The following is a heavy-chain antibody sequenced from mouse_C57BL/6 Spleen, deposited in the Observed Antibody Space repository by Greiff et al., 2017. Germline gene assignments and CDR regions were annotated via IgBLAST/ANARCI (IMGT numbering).Heavy chain of an antibody. Sequence: EVQLQQSGAELVKPGASVKLSCTASGFNIKDYYMHWVKQRTEQGLEWIGRIDPEDGETKYALKFQGKATITADTSSNTAYLQLSSLTSEDTAVYYCARFHYGNLYDFDYWGQGTTLTVSS. J-gene: IGHJ2*01. V-gene: IGHV14-2*01. D-gene: IGHD2-1*01. CDR3: ARFHYGNLYDFDY. CDR2: IDPEDGET. CDR1: GFNIKDYY.